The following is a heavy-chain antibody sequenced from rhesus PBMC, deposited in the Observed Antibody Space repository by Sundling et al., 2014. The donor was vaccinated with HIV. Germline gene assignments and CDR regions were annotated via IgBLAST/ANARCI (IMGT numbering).Heavy chain of an antibody. CDR1: GGSISDSYR. V-gene: IGHV4S10*01. Sequence: QVQLQESGPGLVKPSETLSLTCAVSGGSISDSYRWSWIRQPPGKGLEWIGYIYGSSMSTNYNPSLKSRVTISKDTSKNQFSLKLSSVTAADTAVYYCARESGQLVRWSNFDYWGQGVLVTVSS. J-gene: IGHJ4*01. CDR2: IYGSSMST. CDR3: ARESGQLVRWSNFDY. D-gene: IGHD6-13*01.